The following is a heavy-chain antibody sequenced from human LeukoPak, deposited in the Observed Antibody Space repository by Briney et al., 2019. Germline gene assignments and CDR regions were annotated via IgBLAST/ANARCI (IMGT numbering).Heavy chain of an antibody. J-gene: IGHJ3*02. CDR1: GFTFSNYE. CDR2: ISSSGSSI. V-gene: IGHV3-48*03. Sequence: GGSLRLSSAASGFTFSNYEMNWVRQASGKRLEWFSYISSSGSSIHYADSAKGRFTISRYNAKNSLYLQMNSLRAEDTAVYYCARDGYGSGSYYAFDMWGQGIMVSVPS. D-gene: IGHD3-10*01. CDR3: ARDGYGSGSYYAFDM.